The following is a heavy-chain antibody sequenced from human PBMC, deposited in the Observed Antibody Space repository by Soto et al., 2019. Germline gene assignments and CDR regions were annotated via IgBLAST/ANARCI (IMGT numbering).Heavy chain of an antibody. CDR2: TSIYNGHT. D-gene: IGHD4-17*01. CDR3: ARWDDYGASDQYHFDQ. Sequence: ASVKVSCKASGYTFTASGISWVRQAPGQGLEWMGWTSIYNGHTEYSPKFLGRVVMTTDTSADTAYLELKSLRPDDAALYYCARWDDYGASDQYHFDQWRQGPLVTVAS. J-gene: IGHJ4*02. CDR1: GYTFTASG. V-gene: IGHV1-18*01.